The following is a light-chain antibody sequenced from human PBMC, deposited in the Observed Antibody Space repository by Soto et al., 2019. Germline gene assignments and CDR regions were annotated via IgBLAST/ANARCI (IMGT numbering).Light chain of an antibody. CDR3: QRYDISPFP. V-gene: IGKV3-20*01. J-gene: IGKJ2*01. CDR2: GAS. Sequence: EIVLTQSPGTLSLSPGERATLCCRASQSVSSTYLAWYQQKPGQAPRLLIYGASSRATGIPDRFSGSGSGTDFTLTISRLEPEDFAVYYCQRYDISPFPFGQGTKLEIK. CDR1: QSVSSTY.